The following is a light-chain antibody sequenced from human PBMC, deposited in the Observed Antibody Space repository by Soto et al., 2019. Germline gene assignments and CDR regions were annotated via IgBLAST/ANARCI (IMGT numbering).Light chain of an antibody. CDR3: QQRSNWLT. Sequence: EIVLTQSPATLSLSPGERATLSCRASQGVSSYLAWYQQKPGQAHRLLIYDASNRATGIPARFSGSGPGTDFTLTSSSLEPEDFAVYYCQQRSNWLTFGGGTKVEIK. CDR2: DAS. V-gene: IGKV3D-11*01. J-gene: IGKJ4*01. CDR1: QGVSSY.